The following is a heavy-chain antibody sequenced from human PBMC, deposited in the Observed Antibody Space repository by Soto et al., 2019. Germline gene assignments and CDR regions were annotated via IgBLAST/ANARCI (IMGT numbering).Heavy chain of an antibody. D-gene: IGHD2-2*01. Sequence: ASVKVSCKASGYSFTSYGISWVRRAPGQGLEWMGWISPYNGHTQFVQRFQGRVTMTTDASTKTAYMELRNLRSDDTAHYYCARDLTIVPATHPRLENYGMDVWGQGTKVTAP. CDR2: ISPYNGHT. CDR3: ARDLTIVPATHPRLENYGMDV. J-gene: IGHJ6*02. V-gene: IGHV1-18*01. CDR1: GYSFTSYG.